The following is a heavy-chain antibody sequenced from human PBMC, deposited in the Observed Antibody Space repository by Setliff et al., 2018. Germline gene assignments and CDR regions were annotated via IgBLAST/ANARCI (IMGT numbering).Heavy chain of an antibody. D-gene: IGHD5-12*01. J-gene: IGHJ4*02. CDR2: IQSTGST. V-gene: IGHV4-61*02. CDR3: AGTPALGTTWLSPLDF. CDR1: GGSVGSGSNY. Sequence: SETLSLTCTVSGGSVGSGSNYWSWIRQPAGKGLEWIGLIQSTGSTNYNPSLQSRVTISIDTSKNQLSLMMTSMTAADTAMYYCAGTPALGTTWLSPLDFRGQGTLVTVSS.